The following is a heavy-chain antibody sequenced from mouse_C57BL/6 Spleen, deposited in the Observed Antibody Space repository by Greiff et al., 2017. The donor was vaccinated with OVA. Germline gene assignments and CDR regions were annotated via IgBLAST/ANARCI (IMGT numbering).Heavy chain of an antibody. CDR2: ISSGSSTI. V-gene: IGHV5-17*01. CDR1: GFTFSDYG. Sequence: VQLKESGGGLVKPGGSLKLSCAASGFTFSDYGMHWVRQAPEKGLEWVAYISSGSSTIYYADTVKGRFTISRDNAKNTLFLQMTSLRSEDTAMYYCARPIYYGSSYVAWFAYWGQGTLVTVSA. J-gene: IGHJ3*01. D-gene: IGHD1-1*01. CDR3: ARPIYYGSSYVAWFAY.